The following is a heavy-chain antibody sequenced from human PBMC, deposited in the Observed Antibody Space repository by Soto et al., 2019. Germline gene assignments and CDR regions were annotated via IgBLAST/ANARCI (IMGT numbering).Heavy chain of an antibody. CDR1: GFTFSSYA. Sequence: GGSLRLSCAASGFTFSSYAMSWVRQAPGKGLEWVSAISGSGGSTYYADSVKGRFTISRDNSKNTLYLQMNSLRAEDTAVYYWATDLVGVVAARPWDDGYWGQGTLVTVSS. CDR2: ISGSGGST. J-gene: IGHJ4*02. V-gene: IGHV3-23*01. D-gene: IGHD2-15*01. CDR3: ATDLVGVVAARPWDDGY.